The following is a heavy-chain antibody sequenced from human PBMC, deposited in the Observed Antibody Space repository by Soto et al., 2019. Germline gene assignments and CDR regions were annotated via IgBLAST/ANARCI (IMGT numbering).Heavy chain of an antibody. CDR2: IYWDDDK. CDR1: GFSLSTSGVG. J-gene: IGHJ4*02. D-gene: IGHD1-7*01. Sequence: QITLKESGPPLVKPTQTLTLTCTFSGFSLSTSGVGVGWIRQPPGKALEWLALIYWDDDKRYSPSLKSRLTLTKDTSKNQVVLTMTNMDPVDTATYYCAHNRGYNWNYGGLDYWGQGTLVTVSS. V-gene: IGHV2-5*02. CDR3: AHNRGYNWNYGGLDY.